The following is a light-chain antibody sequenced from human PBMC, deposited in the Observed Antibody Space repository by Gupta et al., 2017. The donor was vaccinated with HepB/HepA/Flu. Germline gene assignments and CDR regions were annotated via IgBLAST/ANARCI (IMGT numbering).Light chain of an antibody. CDR2: DVN. CDR3: CSYAGSYTLVV. J-gene: IGLJ2*01. V-gene: IGLV2-11*01. Sequence: QSALTQPRPVSGSPGPSVTISCTGTSSDVGCDNYVSWYRLYPGQVPKLMIYDVNKRPSGVPCRFSCSKSANTALLTISGLQADDEADYYCCSYAGSYTLVVFGGGTKLTVL. CDR1: SSDVGCDNY.